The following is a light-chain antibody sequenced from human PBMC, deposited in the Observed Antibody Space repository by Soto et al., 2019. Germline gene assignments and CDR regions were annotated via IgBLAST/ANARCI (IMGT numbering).Light chain of an antibody. V-gene: IGKV1-5*03. CDR2: KAS. J-gene: IGKJ1*01. CDR3: QQYNGYPWT. Sequence: DIQMTQSPSTLSASVGDRVTITCRASQNLNNWLAWFQQKPGKAPTLLIYKASGLESGVPSRFSGSGSWTEFTLTISSLQPDDFSTYYCQQYNGYPWTFGQGTKVEI. CDR1: QNLNNW.